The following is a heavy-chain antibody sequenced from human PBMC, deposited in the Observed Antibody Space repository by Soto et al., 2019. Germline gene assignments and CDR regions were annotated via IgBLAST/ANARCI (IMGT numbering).Heavy chain of an antibody. V-gene: IGHV3-33*01. CDR1: GFTFSSYG. J-gene: IGHJ4*02. CDR3: ARMSGQLADWGCDY. CDR2: IWYDGRNK. Sequence: QVQLVESGGGVVQPGRSLRLSCAASGFTFSSYGMHWVRQAPGKGLEWVAVIWYDGRNKYYADSVKGRFTISRDNSKNTLYLQMNSLRAEDTAVYYCARMSGQLADWGCDYWGQGTLVTVSS. D-gene: IGHD6-6*01.